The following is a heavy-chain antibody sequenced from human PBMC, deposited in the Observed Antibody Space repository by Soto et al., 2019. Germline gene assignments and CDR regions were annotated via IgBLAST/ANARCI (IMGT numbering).Heavy chain of an antibody. Sequence: QVKLMQSGAEVKKPGASVRVSCKASGYTFTHYYIHWVRQAPGQGLEWMGIINPNGGITTYAQKFRAGFTMTRDTSTTTVYLELSSLRSEDSAVYYCSTSVNSAMAFGYWGQGTLVAVSS. D-gene: IGHD5-18*01. V-gene: IGHV1-46*01. J-gene: IGHJ4*02. CDR1: GYTFTHYY. CDR2: INPNGGIT. CDR3: STSVNSAMAFGY.